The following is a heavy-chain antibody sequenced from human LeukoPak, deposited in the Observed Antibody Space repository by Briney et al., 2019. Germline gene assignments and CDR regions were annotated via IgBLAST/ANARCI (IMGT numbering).Heavy chain of an antibody. CDR3: AHKGGFGELFY. V-gene: IGHV2-5*02. D-gene: IGHD3-10*01. J-gene: IGHJ4*02. Sequence: SGPTLVKPTQTLTVTCRFSGFSLTSNGEGVVWIRQPPGKALEWLALIYWDDDKVYSPSLRSRLTLTADTSKNQVVLSMTNMDPVDTGTYFCAHKGGFGELFYWGPGSVVTVSS. CDR1: GFSLTSNGEG. CDR2: IYWDDDK.